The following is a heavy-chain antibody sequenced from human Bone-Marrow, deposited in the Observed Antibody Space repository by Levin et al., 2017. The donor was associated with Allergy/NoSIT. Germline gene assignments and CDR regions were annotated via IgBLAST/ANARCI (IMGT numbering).Heavy chain of an antibody. J-gene: IGHJ4*02. CDR3: AREGYCSSTSCYAYYFDY. D-gene: IGHD2-2*01. Sequence: GGSLRLSCAASGFTFSSYAMHWVRQAPGKGLEWVAVISYDGSNKYYADSVKGRFTISRDNSKNTLYLQMNSLRAEDTAVYYCAREGYCSSTSCYAYYFDYWGQGTLVTVSS. CDR2: ISYDGSNK. V-gene: IGHV3-30-3*01. CDR1: GFTFSSYA.